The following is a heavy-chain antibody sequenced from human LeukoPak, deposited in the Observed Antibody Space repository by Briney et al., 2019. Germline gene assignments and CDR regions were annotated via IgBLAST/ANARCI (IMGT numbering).Heavy chain of an antibody. CDR1: GFTFSNSG. J-gene: IGHJ4*02. CDR3: AKVALFSGYYPPFDY. CDR2: ISYDGSNE. Sequence: PGGSLRLSCTASGFTFSNSGMHWVRQAPGKGLEWVAVISYDGSNEYYADSVKGRFTISRDNSKNTLFLQMNSLRPEDTAVYHCAKVALFSGYYPPFDYWGQGTLVTVSS. V-gene: IGHV3-30*18. D-gene: IGHD3-22*01.